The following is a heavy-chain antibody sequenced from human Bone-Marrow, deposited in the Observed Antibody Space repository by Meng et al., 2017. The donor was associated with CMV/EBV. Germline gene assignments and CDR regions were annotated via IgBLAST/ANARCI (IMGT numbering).Heavy chain of an antibody. CDR2: IRYDGNNK. D-gene: IGHD1-1*01. V-gene: IGHV3-30*02. CDR1: GFSFDQHG. CDR3: AKPNMAMENYYYFGLDV. Sequence: GESLKISCAASGFSFDQHGMHWVRQAPGKGLQWLAFIRYDGNNKYYTDSVKGRFTISRDNSKNTLYLQMISLRTEDTAVYYCAKPNMAMENYYYFGLDVWGQGTMVTVSS. J-gene: IGHJ6*02.